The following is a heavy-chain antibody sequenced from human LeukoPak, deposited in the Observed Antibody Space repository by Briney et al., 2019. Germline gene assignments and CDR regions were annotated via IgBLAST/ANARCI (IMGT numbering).Heavy chain of an antibody. CDR1: GGSITSNSCY. V-gene: IGHV4-39*07. CDR2: IYFTGSA. J-gene: IGHJ5*02. Sequence: SETLSLTCTVSGGSITSNSCYWGWIRQPPGAGLEWIGSIYFTGSAYYNLSLQSRVAISVDTSKSPSSLKLSSVTAADPAVYSCARDPRGRYEDWFDPWGQGNLVTVSS. CDR3: ARDPRGRYEDWFDP. D-gene: IGHD1-26*01.